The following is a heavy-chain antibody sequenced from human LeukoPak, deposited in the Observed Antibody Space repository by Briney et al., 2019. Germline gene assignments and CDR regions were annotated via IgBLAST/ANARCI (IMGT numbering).Heavy chain of an antibody. Sequence: SETLSLTCAVYGGSFSGYYWSWIRQPPGKGLEWIGEINHSGSTNYNPSLKSRVTISVDTSKNQFSLKLSSVTAADTAVYYCARGGYDFWSGYHGYYFDYWGQGTLVTVSS. J-gene: IGHJ4*02. CDR1: GGSFSGYY. CDR3: ARGGYDFWSGYHGYYFDY. V-gene: IGHV4-34*01. D-gene: IGHD3-3*01. CDR2: INHSGST.